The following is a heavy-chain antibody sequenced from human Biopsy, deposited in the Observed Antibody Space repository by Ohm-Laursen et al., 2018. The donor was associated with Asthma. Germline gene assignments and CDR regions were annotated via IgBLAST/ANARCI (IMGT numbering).Heavy chain of an antibody. Sequence: SLRLSCAASGFTVSDYRMSWIRQTPGRGLEWISYIGSRITDAIYYADSVKGRFTISRDNAKNSVFLQMNSLRAEDTGVYYCARTFHFWSPYHAEHYQLWGQGTLVTVPS. CDR1: GFTVSDYR. CDR2: IGSRITDAI. CDR3: ARTFHFWSPYHAEHYQL. D-gene: IGHD3-3*02. J-gene: IGHJ1*01. V-gene: IGHV3-11*01.